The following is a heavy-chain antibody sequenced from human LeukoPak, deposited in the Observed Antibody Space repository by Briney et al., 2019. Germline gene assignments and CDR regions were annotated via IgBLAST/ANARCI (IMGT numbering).Heavy chain of an antibody. CDR3: ARDSSYGSGSKRFDY. CDR2: IWYDGSNK. V-gene: IGHV3-33*01. J-gene: IGHJ4*02. D-gene: IGHD3-10*01. Sequence: GGSLGLSCAASGFTFSSYGMHWVRQAPGKGLEWVAVIWYDGSNKYYADSVKGRFTISRDNSKNTLYLQMNSLRAEDAAVYYCARDSSYGSGSKRFDYWGQGTLVTVSS. CDR1: GFTFSSYG.